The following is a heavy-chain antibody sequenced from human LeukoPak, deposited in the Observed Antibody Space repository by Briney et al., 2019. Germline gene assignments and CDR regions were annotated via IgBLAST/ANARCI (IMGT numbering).Heavy chain of an antibody. CDR2: ISAYNGNA. J-gene: IGHJ5*02. V-gene: IGHV1-18*01. D-gene: IGHD2-2*01. CDR3: AGRYCSSTSCYYWFDP. Sequence: ASVKVSCKASGYTFTSYGISWVRQAPGQGLEWMGWISAYNGNANYAQELQGRVTMTTDTSTSTAYMELRSLRSDDTAVYYCAGRYCSSTSCYYWFDPWGQGTLVTVSS. CDR1: GYTFTSYG.